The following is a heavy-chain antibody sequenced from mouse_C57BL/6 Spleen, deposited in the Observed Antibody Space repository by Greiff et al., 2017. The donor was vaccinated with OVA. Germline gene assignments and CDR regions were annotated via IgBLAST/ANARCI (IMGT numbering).Heavy chain of an antibody. V-gene: IGHV14-4*01. J-gene: IGHJ2*01. Sequence: VHVKQSGAELVRPGASVKLSCTASGFNIKDDYMHWVKQRPEQGLEWIGWIDPENGDTEYASKFQGKATITADTSSNTAYLQLSSLTSEDTAVYYCTTRTGTRFDYWGQGTTLTVSS. CDR3: TTRTGTRFDY. CDR2: IDPENGDT. D-gene: IGHD4-1*01. CDR1: GFNIKDDY.